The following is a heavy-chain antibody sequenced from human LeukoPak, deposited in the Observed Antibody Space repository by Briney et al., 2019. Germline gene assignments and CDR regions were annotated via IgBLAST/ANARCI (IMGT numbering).Heavy chain of an antibody. CDR3: ASGGDTDSRYFKY. CDR2: ISYDGSNE. CDR1: GFTFSSYA. V-gene: IGHV3-30-3*01. Sequence: GGSLRLSCAASGFTFSSYAMHWVRQAPGKGLEWVTVISYDGSNEYYADSVKGRITISRDNSKDTLYLQMNSLRAEDTAVYYCASGGDTDSRYFKYWGQGTLVTVSS. D-gene: IGHD3-22*01. J-gene: IGHJ1*01.